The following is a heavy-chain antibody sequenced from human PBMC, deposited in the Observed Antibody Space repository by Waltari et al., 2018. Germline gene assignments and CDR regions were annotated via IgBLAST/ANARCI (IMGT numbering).Heavy chain of an antibody. V-gene: IGHV4-38-2*01. CDR1: GYSISSGYY. CDR3: ARRTVVGAGGWFDP. Sequence: QVQLQESGPGLVKPSETLSLTCAVSGYSISSGYYWGWIRQPPGKGLEWIGSIYHSGSTYYNPSLKSRVTISVDTSKNQFSLKLSSVTAADTAVYYCARRTVVGAGGWFDPWGQGTLVTVSS. CDR2: IYHSGST. D-gene: IGHD1-26*01. J-gene: IGHJ5*02.